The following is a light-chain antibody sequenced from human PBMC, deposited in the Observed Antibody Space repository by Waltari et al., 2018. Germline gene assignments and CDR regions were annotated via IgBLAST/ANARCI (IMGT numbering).Light chain of an antibody. CDR2: MAS. Sequence: TQSPSTLSAFVGHKVTITCRASQNLDRLLAWYQQKPGKAPRLLIYMASNLESGVPSRFSGSGSGTEFTLTINSLQPDDFATYYCQQYINYWTFGQGTKVQ. V-gene: IGKV1-5*03. CDR3: QQYINYWT. CDR1: QNLDRL. J-gene: IGKJ1*01.